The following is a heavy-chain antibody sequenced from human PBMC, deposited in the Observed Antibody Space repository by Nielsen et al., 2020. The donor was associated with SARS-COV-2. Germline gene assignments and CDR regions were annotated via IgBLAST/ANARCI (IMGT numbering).Heavy chain of an antibody. Sequence: SETLSLTCTVSGGSISSYYWSWIRQPPGKGLEWIGYIYYSGSTNYNPSLESRVTISVDTSKNQFSLKLSSVTAADTAVYYCARLDTYYYYYYGMDVWGQGTTVTVSS. V-gene: IGHV4-59*08. CDR1: GGSISSYY. CDR2: IYYSGST. CDR3: ARLDTYYYYYYGMDV. J-gene: IGHJ6*02. D-gene: IGHD5-18*01.